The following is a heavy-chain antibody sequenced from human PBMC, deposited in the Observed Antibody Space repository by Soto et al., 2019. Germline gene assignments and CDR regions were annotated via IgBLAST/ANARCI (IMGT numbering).Heavy chain of an antibody. CDR1: GLTFSRYA. D-gene: IGHD3-10*01. CDR2: IDTSGHNT. V-gene: IGHV3-23*01. J-gene: IGHJ4*02. CDR3: AKAVGEYLYFFNN. Sequence: EVQVLESGGGLIQPGGSLRLSCAFSGLTFSRYAASWVRQAPGKGLEWVSGIDTSGHNTYYADSVKDRFTISRDNSNSTLFLQMNNLRAEDTAVYYCAKAVGEYLYFFNNWGQGILVTVSS.